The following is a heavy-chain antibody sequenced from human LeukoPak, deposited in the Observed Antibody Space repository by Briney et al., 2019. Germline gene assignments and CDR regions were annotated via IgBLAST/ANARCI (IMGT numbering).Heavy chain of an antibody. D-gene: IGHD2-2*03. CDR3: ARDGYCSSTSCRESYFDY. Sequence: GGSLRLSCAASGFTFSSYAMHWVRQAPGKGLEYVSAISSNGGSTYYANSVKGRFTISRDNSKNTLYLQMGSLRAEDMAVYYCARDGYCSSTSCRESYFDYWGQGTLVTVSS. CDR2: ISSNGGST. J-gene: IGHJ4*02. CDR1: GFTFSSYA. V-gene: IGHV3-64*01.